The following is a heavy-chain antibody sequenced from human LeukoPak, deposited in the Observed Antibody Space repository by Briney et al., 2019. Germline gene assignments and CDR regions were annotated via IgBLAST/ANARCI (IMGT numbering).Heavy chain of an antibody. CDR3: ARALIAVAGYRGHFDH. J-gene: IGHJ4*02. V-gene: IGHV4-39*07. CDR1: GGSISSSSYH. Sequence: SETLSLTCTVSGGSISSSSYHWGWIRQPPGKGLEWIGSIYYSGSTYYNPSLKSRVTISVDTSKNQFSLKLSSVTAADTAVYYCARALIAVAGYRGHFDHWGQGILVTVSS. D-gene: IGHD6-19*01. CDR2: IYYSGST.